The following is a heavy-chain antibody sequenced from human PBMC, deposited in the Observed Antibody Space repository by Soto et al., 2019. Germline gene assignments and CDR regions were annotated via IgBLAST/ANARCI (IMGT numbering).Heavy chain of an antibody. CDR3: ARRGRGIGGYYDGKDV. Sequence: PGESLKISCKGSGYSFTSYWISWVRQMPGKGLEWMGRIDPSDSYTNYSPSFQGHVTISADKSISTAYLQWSSLKASDTAMYYCARRGRGIGGYYDGKDVWGQGTTVTVSS. J-gene: IGHJ6*02. V-gene: IGHV5-10-1*01. D-gene: IGHD3-16*01. CDR1: GYSFTSYW. CDR2: IDPSDSYT.